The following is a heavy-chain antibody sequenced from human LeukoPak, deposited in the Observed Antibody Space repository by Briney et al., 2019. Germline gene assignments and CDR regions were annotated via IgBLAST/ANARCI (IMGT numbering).Heavy chain of an antibody. CDR2: IFNSGYT. Sequence: PSETLSLTCTVSPGSIRSYYWAWIRQPPGKGLESIGYIFNSGYTNFKPSLKSRVTMSLDTSKSQFSLTLTSVTVADTAVYYCARAYNDSSGPFLGWGQGTLVTVSS. V-gene: IGHV4-59*01. J-gene: IGHJ4*02. CDR3: ARAYNDSSGPFLG. CDR1: PGSIRSYY. D-gene: IGHD3-22*01.